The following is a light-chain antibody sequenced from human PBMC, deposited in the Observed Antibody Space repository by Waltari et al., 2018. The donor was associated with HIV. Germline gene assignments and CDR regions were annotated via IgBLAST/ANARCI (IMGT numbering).Light chain of an antibody. Sequence: QSVLTQPPSASGTPGQNVTISCSGNNSHIGTNIVNWYQQFPGAAPKLLIYSNNQRRSGVLARFSGSKSGTSASLAISGLQSEDESDYFCAAWDDTLNGLFGGGTKLTVL. V-gene: IGLV1-44*01. CDR2: SNN. CDR3: AAWDDTLNGL. J-gene: IGLJ2*01. CDR1: NSHIGTNI.